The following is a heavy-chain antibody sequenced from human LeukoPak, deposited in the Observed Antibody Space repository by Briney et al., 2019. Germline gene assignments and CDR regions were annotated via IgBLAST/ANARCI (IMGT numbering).Heavy chain of an antibody. CDR1: GYTFTSYD. J-gene: IGHJ6*02. Sequence: ASVKVSCKASGYTFTSYDINWVRQATGQGLEWMGWMNPNSGNTGYAQKFQGRVTMTRNTSISTAYMELSSLRSEDTAVYYCARGVKRLVRGDYYYYGMDVWGQGTTVTVSS. V-gene: IGHV1-8*01. D-gene: IGHD6-13*01. CDR3: ARGVKRLVRGDYYYYGMDV. CDR2: MNPNSGNT.